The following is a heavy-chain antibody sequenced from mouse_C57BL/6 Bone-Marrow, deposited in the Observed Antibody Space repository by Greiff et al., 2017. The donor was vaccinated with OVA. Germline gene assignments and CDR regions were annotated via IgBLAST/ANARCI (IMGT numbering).Heavy chain of an antibody. V-gene: IGHV14-2*01. CDR2: IDPEDGET. Sequence: VQLQQSGAELVKPGASVKLSCTASGFNIKDYYMHWVKQRTEQGLEWIGRIDPEDGETKYAPKFLGKATITADTSSNTAYLQLSSLTSEDTAVYYCADYYYGSSWYFDVWGTGTTVTVSS. J-gene: IGHJ1*03. CDR1: GFNIKDYY. D-gene: IGHD1-1*01. CDR3: ADYYYGSSWYFDV.